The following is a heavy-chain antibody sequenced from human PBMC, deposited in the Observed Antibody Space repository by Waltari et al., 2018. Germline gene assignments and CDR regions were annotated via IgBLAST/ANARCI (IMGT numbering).Heavy chain of an antibody. D-gene: IGHD3-16*01. CDR1: GASISSYH. Sequence: QVHLQESGPGLVEPSETLSLTCTVSGASISSYHWSWIRQAPETGLDWIGDIFDSGSTNYNPPLKSRVTISVDTSKNQVSLKLRSVTAADTAVYYCARFLAGYYVWTSFYYGLDVWGQGTTVTVSS. CDR3: ARFLAGYYVWTSFYYGLDV. V-gene: IGHV4-59*01. CDR2: IFDSGST. J-gene: IGHJ6*02.